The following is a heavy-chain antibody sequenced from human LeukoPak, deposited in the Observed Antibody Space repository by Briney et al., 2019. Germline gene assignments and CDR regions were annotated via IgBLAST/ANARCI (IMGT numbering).Heavy chain of an antibody. CDR1: GFTFSSYG. D-gene: IGHD5/OR15-5a*01. CDR3: AKDGPLRSTIYYYYMDV. Sequence: GGSLRLSCAASGFTFSSYGMHWVRQAPGKGLEWVAVISYDGSDKYYADSVKGRFTISRDNSKNTLYLQMNSLRAEDTAVYYCAKDGPLRSTIYYYYMDVWGKGTTVTVSS. CDR2: ISYDGSDK. V-gene: IGHV3-30*18. J-gene: IGHJ6*03.